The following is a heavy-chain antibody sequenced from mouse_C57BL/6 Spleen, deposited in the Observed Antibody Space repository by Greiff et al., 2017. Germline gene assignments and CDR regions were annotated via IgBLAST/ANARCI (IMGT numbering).Heavy chain of an antibody. V-gene: IGHV1-7*01. CDR3: ARRHGSSPWYFDV. J-gene: IGHJ1*03. CDR1: GYTFTSYW. Sequence: VQLQQSGAELAKPGASVKLSCKASGYTFTSYWMHWVKQRPGQGLEWIGYINHSSGSTKYNQKFKDKATLTADKSSSTAYMLLSSLTYEDSEFYYCARRHGSSPWYFDVWGTGTTVTVSS. D-gene: IGHD1-1*01. CDR2: INHSSGST.